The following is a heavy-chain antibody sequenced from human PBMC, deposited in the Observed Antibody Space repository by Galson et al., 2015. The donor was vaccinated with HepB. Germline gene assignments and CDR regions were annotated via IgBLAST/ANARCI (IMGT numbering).Heavy chain of an antibody. J-gene: IGHJ4*02. Sequence: SVKVSCKASRFTFTSSAVQWVRQARGQRLEWIGWIVVGSGNTNYAQKFQERVTITRDMSTSTAYMELSSLRSEDTAVYYCAADGGYSGYIFDYWGQGTLVTVSS. CDR1: RFTFTSSA. CDR3: AADGGYSGYIFDY. CDR2: IVVGSGNT. D-gene: IGHD5-12*01. V-gene: IGHV1-58*01.